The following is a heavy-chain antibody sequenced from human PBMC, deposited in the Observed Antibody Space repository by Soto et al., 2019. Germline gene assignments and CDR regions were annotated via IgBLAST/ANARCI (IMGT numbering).Heavy chain of an antibody. J-gene: IGHJ4*02. CDR2: IWYDGTTK. Sequence: QEQLVESGGGVVQPGTSLRLSCAASGITFSNYGFHWVRQAPGKGLEWVAVIWYDGTTKFYSDSVKGRFTISRDNSKNTLYLKMNSLGAEDTALYYCATVDNYYGSVFWGQGTLVTVSS. CDR3: ATVDNYYGSVF. V-gene: IGHV3-33*01. CDR1: GITFSNYG. D-gene: IGHD3-10*01.